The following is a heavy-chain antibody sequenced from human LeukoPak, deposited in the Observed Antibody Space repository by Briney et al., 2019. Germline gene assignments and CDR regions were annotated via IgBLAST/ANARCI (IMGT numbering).Heavy chain of an antibody. CDR1: GFTFSTYG. CDR3: ARAAPYYYDSSGYSAFDS. Sequence: GGSLRLSCEASGFTFSTYGMHWVRQAPGKGLEWVAGISNGGSYKYYADSVKGRFTISRDNSRNTLYLQMNSLRDEDTAVYYCARAAPYYYDSSGYSAFDSWGQGTMVTVSA. J-gene: IGHJ3*02. CDR2: ISNGGSYK. D-gene: IGHD3-22*01. V-gene: IGHV3-30*03.